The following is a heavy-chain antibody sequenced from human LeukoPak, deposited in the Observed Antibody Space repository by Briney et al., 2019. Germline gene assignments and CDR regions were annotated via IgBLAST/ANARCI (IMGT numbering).Heavy chain of an antibody. CDR1: GFDFSSNW. J-gene: IGHJ6*02. CDR3: TRESRDFWTGYSYNYYGMDV. CDR2: IKGDGIST. V-gene: IGHV3-74*01. D-gene: IGHD3/OR15-3a*01. Sequence: GGSLRLSCAASGFDFSSNWMHWVRHAPGQGLVWVSRIKGDGISTNYADSVKGRFTISRDNAKDTLYLQMNSLRAEDTAVYYCTRESRDFWTGYSYNYYGMDVWGQGTTVTVSS.